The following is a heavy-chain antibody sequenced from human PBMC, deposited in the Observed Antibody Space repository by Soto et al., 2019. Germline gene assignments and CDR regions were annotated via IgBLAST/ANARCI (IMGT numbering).Heavy chain of an antibody. D-gene: IGHD5-18*01. CDR2: IYYSGNT. V-gene: IGHV4-61*08. Sequence: SETLSLTCTVSGGSVSSGDYYWSWIRQPPGKGLEWIGYIYYSGNTNYNPSLKSRVIISVDTSKNLSSLKLTSVTAADTAVYYCARIPVDTSMIYWLDPWGQGTLVTVSS. CDR1: GGSVSSGDYY. J-gene: IGHJ5*02. CDR3: ARIPVDTSMIYWLDP.